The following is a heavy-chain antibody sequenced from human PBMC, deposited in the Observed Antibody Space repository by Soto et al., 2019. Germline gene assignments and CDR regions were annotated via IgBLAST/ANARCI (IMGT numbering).Heavy chain of an antibody. Sequence: QVRLVQSGAEVKEPGDSVRVSCEASGYTFTAYHIHWVRQAPGQGLEWIGWFNPQFGDTGYVQDFQGRFSMTSDMSISTVYMELGRLTSDDTDIYYCARNMDYYYGRGSGNGHGVWGQGTTVTVFS. J-gene: IGHJ6*02. CDR1: GYTFTAYH. CDR3: ARNMDYYYGRGSGNGHGV. V-gene: IGHV1-2*02. CDR2: FNPQFGDT. D-gene: IGHD3-10*02.